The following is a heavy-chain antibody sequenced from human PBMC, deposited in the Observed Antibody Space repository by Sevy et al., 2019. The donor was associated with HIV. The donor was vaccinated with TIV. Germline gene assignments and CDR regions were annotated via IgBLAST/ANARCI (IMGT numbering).Heavy chain of an antibody. CDR3: AKNRPPGGSLFSRHGMDV. J-gene: IGHJ6*02. CDR1: GFTFTTYD. Sequence: GGSLRLSCAASGFTFTTYDIHRVRQAPCKGLEWVAIISHDGSYRYYADSVRGRFSMSRDNSKNTVYLQMSGLSAEDTAVYYCAKNRPPGGSLFSRHGMDVWGRGTTVTVSS. V-gene: IGHV3-30*18. D-gene: IGHD3-16*01. CDR2: ISHDGSYR.